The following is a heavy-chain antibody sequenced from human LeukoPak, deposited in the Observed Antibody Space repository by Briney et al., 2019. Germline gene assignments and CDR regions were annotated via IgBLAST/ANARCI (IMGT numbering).Heavy chain of an antibody. Sequence: ASVKVSCKASGYTLTGYYMHWVRQAPGQGLEWMGWINPNSGGTNYAQKLPGRVTMTRDTSISTAYMELSRLRSDDTAVYYCARDTPIAAAGCWGQGTLVTVSS. CDR3: ARDTPIAAAGC. D-gene: IGHD6-13*01. CDR2: INPNSGGT. J-gene: IGHJ4*02. CDR1: GYTLTGYY. V-gene: IGHV1-2*02.